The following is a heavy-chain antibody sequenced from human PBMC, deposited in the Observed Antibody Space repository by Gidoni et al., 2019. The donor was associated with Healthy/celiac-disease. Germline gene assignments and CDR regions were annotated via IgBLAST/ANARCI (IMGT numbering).Heavy chain of an antibody. CDR1: GYTFTSYD. J-gene: IGHJ4*02. Sequence: KASGYTFTSYDINWVRQATGQGLEWMGWMNPNSGNTGSAQKFQGRVTMTRNTAISTAYMELRSLRSEDTAVYYCARGDGYSYGSFDYWGQGTLVTVSS. V-gene: IGHV1-8*01. CDR3: ARGDGYSYGSFDY. CDR2: MNPNSGNT. D-gene: IGHD5-18*01.